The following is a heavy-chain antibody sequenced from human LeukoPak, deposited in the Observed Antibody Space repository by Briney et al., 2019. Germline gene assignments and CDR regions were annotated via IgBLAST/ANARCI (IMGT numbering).Heavy chain of an antibody. J-gene: IGHJ6*03. CDR2: IYTSGST. CDR1: GGSISSGSYY. CDR3: ASTVVGATISYYYYYMDV. Sequence: SETLSLTCTVSGGSISSGSYYWSWIRQPAGKGLEWIGRIYTSGSTNYNPSLKSRVTISVDTSKNQFSLKLSSMTAADTAVYYCASTVVGATISYYYYYMDVWGKGTTVTVSS. V-gene: IGHV4-61*02. D-gene: IGHD2-15*01.